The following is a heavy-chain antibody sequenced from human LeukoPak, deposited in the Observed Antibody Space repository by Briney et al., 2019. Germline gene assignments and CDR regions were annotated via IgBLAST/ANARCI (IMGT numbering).Heavy chain of an antibody. J-gene: IGHJ4*02. V-gene: IGHV3-74*01. Sequence: PGGCLRLSCAASGFTFSSYWMHWVRQAPGKGLVWVSRIKSDGSSTSYADSVKGRFTISRDNAKNTLYLQMNSLRAEDTAVYYCARDLDYGGYSNFDYWGQGTLVTVSS. CDR3: ARDLDYGGYSNFDY. D-gene: IGHD4-23*01. CDR2: IKSDGSST. CDR1: GFTFSSYW.